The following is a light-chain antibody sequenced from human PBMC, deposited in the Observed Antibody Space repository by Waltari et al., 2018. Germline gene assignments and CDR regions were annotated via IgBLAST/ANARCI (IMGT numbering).Light chain of an antibody. CDR3: QSYDSSLSGSV. CDR2: ADL. Sequence: QSVLTQPPSVSGAPGQRVTISCTGSSSNIGAGSDVHWYQQLPGTAPKLLISADLNLPSGFPARVSGSKSGTSASLAITGLQAEDEADYYCQSYDSSLSGSVFGGGTKLTVL. CDR1: SSNIGAGSD. V-gene: IGLV1-40*01. J-gene: IGLJ3*02.